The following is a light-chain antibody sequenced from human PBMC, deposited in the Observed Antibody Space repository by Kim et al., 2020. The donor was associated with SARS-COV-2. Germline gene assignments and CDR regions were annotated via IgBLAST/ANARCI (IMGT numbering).Light chain of an antibody. V-gene: IGKV3-15*01. Sequence: SVSPGDRVPVPCKASQSLDSNLAWYQQRPGQAPRLLIYRASTRATGIPDMFSGSGSRTEFTLTLSSLQSEDFAVYFCQHYNNWPYSFGQGTKLEI. CDR3: QHYNNWPYS. J-gene: IGKJ2*03. CDR2: RAS. CDR1: QSLDSN.